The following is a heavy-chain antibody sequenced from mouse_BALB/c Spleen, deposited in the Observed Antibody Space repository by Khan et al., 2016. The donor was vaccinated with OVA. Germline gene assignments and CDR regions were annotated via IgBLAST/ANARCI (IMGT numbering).Heavy chain of an antibody. Sequence: EVELVESGGGLVKPGGSLKLSCAASGFTFSSYAMSWVRQTPEKRLEWVASISSGGSTYYPDSVKGRFTISRDNARNILYLQMSSLRSEDTAMYYRARGRRATASWFAYWGQGTLVTVSA. V-gene: IGHV5-6-5*01. D-gene: IGHD1-1*01. CDR2: ISSGGST. J-gene: IGHJ3*01. CDR3: ARGRRATASWFAY. CDR1: GFTFSSYA.